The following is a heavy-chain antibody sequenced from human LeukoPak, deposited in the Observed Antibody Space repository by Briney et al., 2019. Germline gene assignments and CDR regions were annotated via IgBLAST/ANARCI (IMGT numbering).Heavy chain of an antibody. V-gene: IGHV3-30-3*01. Sequence: PGGSLRLSCAASGFTFSSYAMHWVRQAPGKGLEWVAVISYDGSNKYYADSVKGRFTISRDNSKNTLYLQMNSLRAEDTAVYYCARAQYSSSREIAVYYFDYWGQGTLVTVSS. D-gene: IGHD6-6*01. CDR1: GFTFSSYA. CDR2: ISYDGSNK. CDR3: ARAQYSSSREIAVYYFDY. J-gene: IGHJ4*02.